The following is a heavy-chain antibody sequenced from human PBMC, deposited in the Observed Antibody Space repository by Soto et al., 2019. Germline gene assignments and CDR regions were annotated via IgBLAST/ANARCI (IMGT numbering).Heavy chain of an antibody. J-gene: IGHJ5*02. CDR3: AKGGCSGGNCSPNWFDP. CDR1: GFSFSSHA. CDR2: LSGSGVNT. Sequence: EVQLLESGGGLEQPGGSLRLSCAASGFSFSSHAMTWVRQAPGKGLEWVSSLSGSGVNTYYADSVKGRFTISRDNSKNTLYLQMNSLSAEDTAVYYCAKGGCSGGNCSPNWFDPWGQGTLVTVSS. V-gene: IGHV3-23*01. D-gene: IGHD2-15*01.